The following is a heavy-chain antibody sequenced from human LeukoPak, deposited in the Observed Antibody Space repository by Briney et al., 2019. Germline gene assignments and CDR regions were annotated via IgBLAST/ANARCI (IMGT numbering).Heavy chain of an antibody. V-gene: IGHV1-69*13. D-gene: IGHD3-10*01. CDR1: GGTFSLYA. Sequence: GASVKVSCKASGGTFSLYAISWVRQAPGQGLEWMGGIIPIFGTANYAQKFQGRVTITADESTSTAYMELSSLRSEDTAVYYCARDIEWLGESSYYGMDVWGQGTTVTVSS. CDR3: ARDIEWLGESSYYGMDV. CDR2: IIPIFGTA. J-gene: IGHJ6*02.